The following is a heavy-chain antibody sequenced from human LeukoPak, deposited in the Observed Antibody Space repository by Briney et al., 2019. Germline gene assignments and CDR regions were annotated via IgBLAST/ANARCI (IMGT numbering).Heavy chain of an antibody. CDR3: AKDLADIVATILGCFDY. CDR1: GFTLISYA. CDR2: LNGSGGST. D-gene: IGHD5-12*01. Sequence: GGAPSLPCAASGFTLISYALSWVRQAPGEGLEWGSPLNGSGGSTYYADSVKGRFTISRDNSKNTLYLQMNSLRAEDTAVYYCAKDLADIVATILGCFDYWGQGTLVTVSS. J-gene: IGHJ4*02. V-gene: IGHV3-23*01.